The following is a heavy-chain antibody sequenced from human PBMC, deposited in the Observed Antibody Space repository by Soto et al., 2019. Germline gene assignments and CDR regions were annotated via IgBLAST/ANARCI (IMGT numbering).Heavy chain of an antibody. D-gene: IGHD2-2*01. CDR1: GGSVNNGDYF. Sequence: QLQLQESGPGLVKPSETLSLICTVSGGSVNNGDYFWAWIRQPPGKGLEWIGSMHYSGGTYYNSSLKGRVTISLDTSNNHFSLNLISMTAADTALYYCSSIVVGTSRHSAFDAWGQGTLVTVSS. CDR2: MHYSGGT. J-gene: IGHJ4*02. V-gene: IGHV4-39*02. CDR3: SSIVVGTSRHSAFDA.